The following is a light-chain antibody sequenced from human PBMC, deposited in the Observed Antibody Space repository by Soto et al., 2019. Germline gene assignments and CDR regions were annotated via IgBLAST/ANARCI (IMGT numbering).Light chain of an antibody. J-gene: IGLJ1*01. CDR3: SSYTSINSYV. CDR1: SSDVGGYNY. CDR2: YVS. V-gene: IGLV2-14*03. Sequence: QSVLTQPASVSGSPGQSITISCTGTSSDVGGYNYVSWYQQHPGKAPKLMIYYVSHRPSGVSNRFSGSKSGNTASLTISGLQAEDEAAYYCSSYTSINSYVFGTGTKVTVL.